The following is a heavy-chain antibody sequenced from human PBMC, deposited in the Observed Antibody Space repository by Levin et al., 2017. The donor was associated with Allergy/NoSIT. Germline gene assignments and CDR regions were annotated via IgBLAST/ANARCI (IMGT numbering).Heavy chain of an antibody. D-gene: IGHD5-18*01. Sequence: PGGSLRLSCAASGSIFRSDGMHWVRQAPGKGLEWVAVISNVGSNEYYADSVKGRFTISRDNSKNTLYLQMNSLRAEDTAVYYCAKENSYDTIRDAFDIWGQGTMVTVSS. V-gene: IGHV3-30*18. J-gene: IGHJ3*02. CDR2: ISNVGSNE. CDR3: AKENSYDTIRDAFDI. CDR1: GSIFRSDG.